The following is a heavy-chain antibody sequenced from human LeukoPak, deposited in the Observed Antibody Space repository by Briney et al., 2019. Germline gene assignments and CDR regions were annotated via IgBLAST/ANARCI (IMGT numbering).Heavy chain of an antibody. J-gene: IGHJ6*02. D-gene: IGHD6-19*01. CDR2: IYPGDSDT. CDR3: ARLRSGQSYYYGMDV. CDR1: GYSFTSYW. V-gene: IGHV5-51*01. Sequence: GESLKISCKGSGYSFTSYWIGWVRQMLGKGLEWMGIIYPGDSDTRYSPSFQGQVTISADKSISTAYLQWSSLKASDTAMYYCARLRSGQSYYYGMDVWGQGTTVTVSS.